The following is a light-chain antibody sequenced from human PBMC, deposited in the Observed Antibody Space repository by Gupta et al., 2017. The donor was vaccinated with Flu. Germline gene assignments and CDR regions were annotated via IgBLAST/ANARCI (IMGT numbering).Light chain of an antibody. V-gene: IGKV4-1*01. J-gene: IGKJ1*01. CDR2: WAS. Sequence: DTVLTQSPDAPAVSLGERATINCKSSQSILYSSNNKNYLAWYQQKPGQPPRLLIYWASTRESGVPDRISGSGSGTDFTLTISILQAEDVAVYYCQQYYDGPRTFGQGTKVEVK. CDR1: QSILYSSNNKNY. CDR3: QQYYDGPRT.